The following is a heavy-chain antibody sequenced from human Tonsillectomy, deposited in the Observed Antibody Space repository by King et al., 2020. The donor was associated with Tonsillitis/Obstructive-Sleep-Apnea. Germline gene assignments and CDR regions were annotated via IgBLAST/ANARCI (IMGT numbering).Heavy chain of an antibody. J-gene: IGHJ6*03. CDR1: GDSIIRSSYY. CDR2: IYYSGST. Sequence: QLQESGPGLVKPSETLSLTCTVSGDSIIRSSYYWGWIRQPPGKGLECIGSIYYSGSTYYNPSLKSRVTISVDMSRNQFSLKLSSVTAADTAVYYCARFKDPNYYYMDVWGKGTTVTVPS. CDR3: ARFKDPNYYYMDV. V-gene: IGHV4-39*01.